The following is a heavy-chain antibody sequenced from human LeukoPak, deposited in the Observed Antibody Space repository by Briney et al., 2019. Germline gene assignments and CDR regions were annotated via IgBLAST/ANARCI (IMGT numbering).Heavy chain of an antibody. Sequence: GGSLRLSCAASGFTFSSYAMRWVRQAPGKGVEWVSAISGSGDNTYYADSVKGRFTISRDNSKNTLYLQMNSLRAEDTAVYYCGKVPTYYYDSRGEYYFDYWGQGTLVTVSS. J-gene: IGHJ4*02. CDR2: ISGSGDNT. CDR3: GKVPTYYYDSRGEYYFDY. CDR1: GFTFSSYA. D-gene: IGHD3-22*01. V-gene: IGHV3-23*01.